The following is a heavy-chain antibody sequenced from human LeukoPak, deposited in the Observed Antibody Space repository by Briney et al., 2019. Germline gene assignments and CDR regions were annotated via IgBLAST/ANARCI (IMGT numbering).Heavy chain of an antibody. CDR2: ISSTSSYI. D-gene: IGHD6-19*01. CDR1: GFTFSSYA. Sequence: RSGGSLRLSCAASGFTFSSYAMNWVRQAPGKGLEWVSSISSTSSYIYYADSVKGRFTISRGNAKNSLYLQMNSLRAEDTAVYYCARKSSAVAGPFDYWGQGTLVTVSS. CDR3: ARKSSAVAGPFDY. V-gene: IGHV3-21*01. J-gene: IGHJ4*02.